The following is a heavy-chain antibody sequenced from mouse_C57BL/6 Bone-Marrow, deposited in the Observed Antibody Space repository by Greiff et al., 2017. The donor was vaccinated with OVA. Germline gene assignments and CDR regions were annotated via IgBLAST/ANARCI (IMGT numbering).Heavy chain of an antibody. CDR1: GYTFTDYY. J-gene: IGHJ4*01. D-gene: IGHD4-1*02. CDR2: INPNNGGT. CDR3: ARSPNWVWGDY. Sequence: EVQLQQSGPELVKPGASVKISCKASGYTFTDYYMNWVKQSHGKSLEWIGDINPNNGGTSYNQKFKGKATLTVDKSSSTAYMELRSLTSEDSAVYYCARSPNWVWGDYWGQGTSVTVSS. V-gene: IGHV1-26*01.